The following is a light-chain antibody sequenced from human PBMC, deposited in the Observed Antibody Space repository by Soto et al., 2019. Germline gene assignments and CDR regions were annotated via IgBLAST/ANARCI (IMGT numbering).Light chain of an antibody. CDR3: QQYGLSPRT. Sequence: DIVLTQSPATLSLSPGERATLSCRASQSVSSSYLAWYQQKPGQAPRLFIYAASIRATGIPDRFSGSGSGTDFTLTISSLEPKDFAVYYCQQYGLSPRTFGRGIKVDIK. V-gene: IGKV3-20*01. CDR2: AAS. CDR1: QSVSSSY. J-gene: IGKJ1*01.